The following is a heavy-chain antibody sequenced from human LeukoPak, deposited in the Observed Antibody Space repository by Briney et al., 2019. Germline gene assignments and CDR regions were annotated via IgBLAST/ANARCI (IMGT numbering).Heavy chain of an antibody. Sequence: GGSLRLSCAASGFTFSSYVTSWVRQAPGKGLEWVSAISGSGGSTYYADSVKGRFTISRDNSKNTLYLQMTSLRAEDTAVYYCAKDVLQGYSSSWFILYDAFDIWGQGTMVTVSS. V-gene: IGHV3-23*01. J-gene: IGHJ3*02. CDR3: AKDVLQGYSSSWFILYDAFDI. D-gene: IGHD2-2*01. CDR1: GFTFSSYV. CDR2: ISGSGGST.